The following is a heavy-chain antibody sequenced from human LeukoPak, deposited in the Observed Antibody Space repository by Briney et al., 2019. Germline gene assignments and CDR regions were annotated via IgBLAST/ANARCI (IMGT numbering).Heavy chain of an antibody. J-gene: IGHJ4*02. CDR3: ARAVRYPNSAFLGY. CDR1: GGSFSGYY. CDR2: INHSGST. D-gene: IGHD3-3*02. V-gene: IGHV4-34*01. Sequence: SETLSLTCAVYGGSFSGYYWSWIRQPPGKGLEWIGEINHSGSTNYNPSLKSRVTISVDTSKNQFSLKLSSVTAADTAVYYCARAVRYPNSAFLGYWGQGTLVTVSS.